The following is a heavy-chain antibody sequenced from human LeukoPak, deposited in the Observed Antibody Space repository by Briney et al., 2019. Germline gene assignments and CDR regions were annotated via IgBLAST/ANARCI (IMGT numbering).Heavy chain of an antibody. CDR1: GFXFSNYG. Sequence: GGSLRLSCAASGFXFSNYGIHWVRQAPGKGLEWVAAISYDGSTKCYADSVKGRFTSSRDNSKNTLYLQMNSLRPEDTAVYYCAIDSSVWVVGAISFFDYWGQGTLVTVSS. V-gene: IGHV3-30*03. D-gene: IGHD1-26*01. CDR2: ISYDGSTK. CDR3: AIDSSVWVVGAISFFDY. J-gene: IGHJ4*02.